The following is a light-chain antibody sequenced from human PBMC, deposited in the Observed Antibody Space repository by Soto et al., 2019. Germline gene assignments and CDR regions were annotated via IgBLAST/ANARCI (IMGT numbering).Light chain of an antibody. Sequence: EIVLTQSPGTLSLSTGERATLSCRASQSVSSSYLAWYQQKPGQAPRPLIYGASSRATGIPDRFSGSGSGTDFTLTISRLEPEDFAVYYCQQYGSSPWTFGQGTRLEIK. V-gene: IGKV3-20*01. J-gene: IGKJ5*01. CDR2: GAS. CDR3: QQYGSSPWT. CDR1: QSVSSSY.